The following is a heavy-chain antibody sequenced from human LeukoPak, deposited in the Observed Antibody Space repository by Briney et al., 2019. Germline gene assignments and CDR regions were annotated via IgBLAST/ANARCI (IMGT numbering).Heavy chain of an antibody. Sequence: ASVKVSCKASGYTFTGYYMHWVRQAPGQGLEWMGWINTYNGNSHYAQKLHGRVTMTTDTSTSTAHMDLRSLRSDDTAVYYCARVSGSFFTFDYWGHGTLVTVSS. D-gene: IGHD1-26*01. CDR2: INTYNGNS. J-gene: IGHJ4*01. CDR1: GYTFTGYY. V-gene: IGHV1-18*04. CDR3: ARVSGSFFTFDY.